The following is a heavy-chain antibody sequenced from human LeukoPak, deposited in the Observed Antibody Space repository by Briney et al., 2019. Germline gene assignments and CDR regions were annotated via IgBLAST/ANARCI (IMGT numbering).Heavy chain of an antibody. J-gene: IGHJ6*02. D-gene: IGHD5-24*01. Sequence: ASVKVSCKASGYTVTSYYMHWVRQAPGQGLEWMAILNPSGGSSYYAQKFQGRATLTRATSTGAVYMELSSLRSEDTAVYYCASVYKHGMDVWGQGTTVIVSS. V-gene: IGHV1-46*01. CDR3: ASVYKHGMDV. CDR2: LNPSGGSS. CDR1: GYTVTSYY.